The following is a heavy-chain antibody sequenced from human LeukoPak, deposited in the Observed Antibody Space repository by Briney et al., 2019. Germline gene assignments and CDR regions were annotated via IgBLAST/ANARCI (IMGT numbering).Heavy chain of an antibody. J-gene: IGHJ4*02. CDR2: ISGSGGST. D-gene: IGHD4-17*01. V-gene: IGHV3-23*01. CDR3: AKGHYGDSDY. CDR1: GYTFGSYW. Sequence: GSLRLSCAASGYTFGSYWMYWVRQAPGKGLEWVSAISGSGGSTYYADSVKGRFTISRDNSKNTLYLQMNSLRAEDTAVYYCAKGHYGDSDYWGQGTLVTVSS.